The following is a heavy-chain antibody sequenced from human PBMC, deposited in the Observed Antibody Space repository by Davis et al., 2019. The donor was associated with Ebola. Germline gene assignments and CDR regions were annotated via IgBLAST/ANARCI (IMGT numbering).Heavy chain of an antibody. Sequence: PSETLSLICTVSGGSISSYYWSWIRQPPGKGLEWIGSIYYSGSTYYNPSLKSRVTMSVDTSKNQFSLKLSSVTAADTAVYYCAGRRGNWFDPWGQGTLVTVSS. CDR3: AGRRGNWFDP. J-gene: IGHJ5*02. D-gene: IGHD3-10*01. CDR2: IYYSGST. CDR1: GGSISSYY. V-gene: IGHV4-59*04.